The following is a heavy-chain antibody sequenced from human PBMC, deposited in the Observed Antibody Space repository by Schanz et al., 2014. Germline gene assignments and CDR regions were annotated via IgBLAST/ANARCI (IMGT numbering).Heavy chain of an antibody. CDR3: ATGGISIVRYWFNGLEV. J-gene: IGHJ6*02. V-gene: IGHV3-15*01. CDR2: IKRQFDGETA. D-gene: IGHD3-10*01. Sequence: EVQLEESGGGLVKPGGSLKLSCAASRLNFHNAWMHWVRQAPGKGLGWVGRIKRQFDGETADYGAAGRGRFTSSRDDSQNALYLQMNSLESDDTGIYYWATGGISIVRYWFNGLEVGGRGTAVIVS. CDR1: RLNFHNAW.